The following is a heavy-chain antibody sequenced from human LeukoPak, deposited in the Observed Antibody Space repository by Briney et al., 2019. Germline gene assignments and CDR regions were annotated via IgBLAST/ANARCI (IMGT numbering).Heavy chain of an antibody. CDR3: ARGNYDFWSGYPDAFDI. CDR2: ISSSSSYI. V-gene: IGHV3-21*01. D-gene: IGHD3-3*01. CDR1: GFTFSSYS. Sequence: GGSLRLSCAASGFTFSSYSMNWVRQAPGKGLEGVSSISSSSSYIYYADSVKGRFTISRDNAKNSLYLQMNSLRAEDTVVYYCARGNYDFWSGYPDAFDIWGQGTMVTVSS. J-gene: IGHJ3*02.